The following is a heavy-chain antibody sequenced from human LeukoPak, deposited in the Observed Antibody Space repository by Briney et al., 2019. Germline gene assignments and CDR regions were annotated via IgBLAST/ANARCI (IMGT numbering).Heavy chain of an antibody. CDR1: GFTFSSHA. CDR2: ITSGSGSNV. Sequence: GGSLRLSCAASGFTFSSHAMSWVRRAPGKGLEWVSAITSGSGSNVYYTDSLKGRFTISRDNSKNTLYLQMNSLRAEDTAVYYCARHGSWSFDYWGQGTLVTVSA. J-gene: IGHJ4*02. CDR3: ARHGSWSFDY. V-gene: IGHV3-23*01. D-gene: IGHD6-13*01.